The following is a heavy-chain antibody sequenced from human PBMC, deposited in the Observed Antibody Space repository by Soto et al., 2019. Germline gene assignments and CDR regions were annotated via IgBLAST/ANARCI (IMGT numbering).Heavy chain of an antibody. CDR2: IYSGGTT. J-gene: IGHJ5*02. CDR1: EVTISSNY. CDR3: ARNGDSSDYRGWFDP. V-gene: IGHV3-66*01. D-gene: IGHD3-22*01. Sequence: GVPMRVFSAAAEVTISSNYMSCVSKAPGKGLEWVSVIYSGGTTYYADSVKGRFTISRDNSKNTLYLQMNSLRAEDTAVYYCARNGDSSDYRGWFDPWGQGTLVTVSS.